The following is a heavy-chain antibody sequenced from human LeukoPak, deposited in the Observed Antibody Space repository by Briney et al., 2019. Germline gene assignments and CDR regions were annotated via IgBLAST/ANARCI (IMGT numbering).Heavy chain of an antibody. J-gene: IGHJ4*02. CDR2: ISGSSSTI. Sequence: GGSLRLSCTASGFTFNTYHMDWVRQAPRKGLEWVSYISGSSSTIYYADSVKGRFTISRDNAKNSLYLQMNSLRAEDTAVYYCASHDSWRFDYWGQGTLVTVSS. D-gene: IGHD2-15*01. CDR3: ASHDSWRFDY. V-gene: IGHV3-48*04. CDR1: GFTFNTYH.